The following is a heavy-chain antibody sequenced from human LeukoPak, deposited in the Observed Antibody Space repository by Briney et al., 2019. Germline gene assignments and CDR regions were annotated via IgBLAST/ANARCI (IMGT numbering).Heavy chain of an antibody. CDR2: IWYDGSNK. J-gene: IGHJ4*02. CDR1: GFTFSSYC. CDR3: AKAPRDSSGYFLYCLDY. V-gene: IGHV3-33*06. Sequence: GGSLRLSCAASGFTFSSYCMDWVRQAPGKGLEWVAVIWYDGSNKYYADSVKGRFTISRDNSKNTLYLQMNSLRAEDTAVYYCAKAPRDSSGYFLYCLDYWGQGTLVTVSS. D-gene: IGHD3-22*01.